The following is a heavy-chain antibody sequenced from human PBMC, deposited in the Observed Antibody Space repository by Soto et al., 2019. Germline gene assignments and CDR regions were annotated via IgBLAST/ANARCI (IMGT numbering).Heavy chain of an antibody. Sequence: QVQLVQSGAEVKKPGASVKVSCKASGYTFTSYDIYWVRQATGQGLEWMGWLNPYSGNTGFVEKFQDRVAMTGDHSINTAYLELSRLRSEDTAVYYCTRGQGNHWGQGALVTVSS. CDR2: LNPYSGNT. V-gene: IGHV1-8*01. CDR3: TRGQGNH. J-gene: IGHJ4*02. CDR1: GYTFTSYD.